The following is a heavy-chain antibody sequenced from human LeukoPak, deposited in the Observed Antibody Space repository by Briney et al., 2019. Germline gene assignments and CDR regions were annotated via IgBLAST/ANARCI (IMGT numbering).Heavy chain of an antibody. Sequence: SVKVSCKASGGTFSSYAISWVRQAPGQGLEWMGGIIPIFGTANYAQKFQGRVTITADESTSTAYMELSRLRSDDTAVYYCARDFWSSDAFDIWGQGTMVTVSS. J-gene: IGHJ3*02. CDR2: IIPIFGTA. V-gene: IGHV1-69*13. D-gene: IGHD3-3*01. CDR1: GGTFSSYA. CDR3: ARDFWSSDAFDI.